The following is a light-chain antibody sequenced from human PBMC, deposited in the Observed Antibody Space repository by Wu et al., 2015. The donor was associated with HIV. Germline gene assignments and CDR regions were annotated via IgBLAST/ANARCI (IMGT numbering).Light chain of an antibody. Sequence: ELVLTQSPGTLSLSPGERATLSCRASQSVTSNYLAWYQQKPGQAPRLLIYGASTRATGIPARFSGSVSGTQFTLTISSLQSEDFAIYYCQQYSNWWTFGQGTKVEIK. CDR2: GAS. CDR1: QSVTSN. J-gene: IGKJ1*01. CDR3: QQYSNWWT. V-gene: IGKV3-15*01.